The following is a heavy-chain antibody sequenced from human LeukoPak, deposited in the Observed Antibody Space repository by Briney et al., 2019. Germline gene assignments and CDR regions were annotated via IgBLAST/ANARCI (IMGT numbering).Heavy chain of an antibody. CDR3: AMAHGIPSGGSDNWFDP. J-gene: IGHJ5*02. D-gene: IGHD2-15*01. Sequence: SQTLSLTCAVSGGSISSGGYSWNWIRQPPGKGLEWIGYTYHSGGTYYNPSLKSRVTISVDRSKNQFSLKLSSVTAADTAVYYCAMAHGIPSGGSDNWFDPWGQGTLVTVSS. CDR1: GGSISSGGYS. V-gene: IGHV4-30-2*01. CDR2: TYHSGGT.